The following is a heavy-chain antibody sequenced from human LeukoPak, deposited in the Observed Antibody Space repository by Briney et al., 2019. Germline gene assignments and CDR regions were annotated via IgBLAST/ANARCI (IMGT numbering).Heavy chain of an antibody. V-gene: IGHV3-7*03. D-gene: IGHD5-24*01. J-gene: IGHJ4*02. CDR2: TRQDGSVQ. CDR3: TRQTERDAYNRY. CDR1: GFTFGSFW. Sequence: GGSLRLSCVASGFTFGSFWMSWVRQTPGKGLEWVANTRQDGSVQNYVDSVKGRFTISRDNAKNSVYLQLNSLRAEDTAVYYCTRQTERDAYNRYWGQGTLVTVSS.